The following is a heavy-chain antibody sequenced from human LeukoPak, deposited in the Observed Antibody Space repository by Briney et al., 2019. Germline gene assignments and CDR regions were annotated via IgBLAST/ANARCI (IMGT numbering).Heavy chain of an antibody. Sequence: GESLKISCKGSGYTFISYWIGWVRQMPGKGLEWMGIIYPGDSDTRYSTFFQGQVTISADKSISSAYLQWSSLKASDTAMYYCARLGASGGHYRDYWGQGTLVSVSS. CDR3: ARLGASGGHYRDY. CDR1: GYTFISYW. V-gene: IGHV5-51*01. CDR2: IYPGDSDT. J-gene: IGHJ4*02. D-gene: IGHD4/OR15-4a*01.